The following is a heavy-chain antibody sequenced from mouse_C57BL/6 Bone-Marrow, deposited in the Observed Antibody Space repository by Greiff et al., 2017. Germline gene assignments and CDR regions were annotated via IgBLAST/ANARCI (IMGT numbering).Heavy chain of an antibody. J-gene: IGHJ2*01. CDR2: IDPEGGDT. V-gene: IGHV14-2*01. D-gene: IGHD2-13*01. Sequence: VQLQQSGAELVKPGASVKLSCTASGFNIKDYYIHWVKQRTEQGLEWIGRIDPEGGDTKYAPKFQDKATITADTSSNTAYLQRSSLTSEDSAVYYCTRPLNDYSTHYGGQGTTRTDSS. CDR3: TRPLNDYSTHY. CDR1: GFNIKDYY.